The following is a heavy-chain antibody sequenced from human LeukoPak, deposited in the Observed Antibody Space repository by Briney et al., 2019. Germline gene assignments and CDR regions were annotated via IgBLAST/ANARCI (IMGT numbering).Heavy chain of an antibody. V-gene: IGHV3-30*02. CDR2: IRYDGSNK. Sequence: PGGSLRLSCAASRFTFSSYGMHWIRQAPGKGLEWVAFIRYDGSNKYYADSVMGRFTISRHNSKNTLYLQMNSLRAEDTAVYYCAPYPVAGLAYWGQGTLVTVSS. D-gene: IGHD6-19*01. CDR1: RFTFSSYG. CDR3: APYPVAGLAY. J-gene: IGHJ4*02.